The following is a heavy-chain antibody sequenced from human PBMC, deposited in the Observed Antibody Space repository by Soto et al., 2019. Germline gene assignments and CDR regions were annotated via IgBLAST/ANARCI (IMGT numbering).Heavy chain of an antibody. J-gene: IGHJ3*02. CDR1: GFTFSDSV. CDR3: TGSMSFAFDI. Sequence: EVQLVESGGGLVQPGGSLKLSCAASGFTFSDSVMHWVRQVSGKGLEWVGRITSTADTYATAYAASVKGRFPVSRDDSKNTAYLQMNRLKTEDTAVYYCTGSMSFAFDIWGQGTMVHVSS. CDR2: ITSTADTYAT. V-gene: IGHV3-73*01.